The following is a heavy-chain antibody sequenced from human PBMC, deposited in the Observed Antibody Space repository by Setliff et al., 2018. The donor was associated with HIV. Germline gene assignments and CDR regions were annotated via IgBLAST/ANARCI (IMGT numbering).Heavy chain of an antibody. V-gene: IGHV3-23*01. CDR2: ISGPGSSS. Sequence: PGGSLRLSCAASGFTFSTSAMTWVRRTPGKGLEWVSSISGPGSSSYYADSVKGRFTISRDNSKDTLFLQMNALSAGDTAIYYCAKWHSTAWYSGYYIDNWGQGTQVTVSS. CDR3: AKWHSTAWYSGYYIDN. D-gene: IGHD6-19*01. J-gene: IGHJ4*02. CDR1: GFTFSTSA.